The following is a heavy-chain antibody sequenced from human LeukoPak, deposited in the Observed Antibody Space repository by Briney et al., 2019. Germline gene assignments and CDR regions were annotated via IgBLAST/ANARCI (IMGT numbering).Heavy chain of an antibody. CDR2: IYYSGST. CDR1: GGSISSGDYY. CDR3: ARGRGWQLLWVGYYFDY. D-gene: IGHD2-15*01. V-gene: IGHV4-30-4*01. J-gene: IGHJ4*02. Sequence: PSETLSLTCTVSGGSISSGDYYWSWIRQPPGKGLEWIGYIYYSGSTYYNPSLKSRVTISVDTSKNQSSLKLSSVTAADTAVYYCARGRGWQLLWVGYYFDYWGQGTLVTVSS.